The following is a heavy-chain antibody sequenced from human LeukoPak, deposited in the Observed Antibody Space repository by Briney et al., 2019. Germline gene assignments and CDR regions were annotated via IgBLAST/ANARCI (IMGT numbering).Heavy chain of an antibody. V-gene: IGHV4-59*01. CDR1: GGSISSYY. CDR2: IYYSGST. J-gene: IGHJ4*02. CDR3: AREGNHGPYYFDY. Sequence: SETLSLTCTVSGGSISSYYWSWIRQPPGKGLEWIGYIYYSGSTNYNPSLKSRVTISVDTSKNQFSLKQSSVTAADTAVYYCAREGNHGPYYFDYWGQGTLVTVSS. D-gene: IGHD5-24*01.